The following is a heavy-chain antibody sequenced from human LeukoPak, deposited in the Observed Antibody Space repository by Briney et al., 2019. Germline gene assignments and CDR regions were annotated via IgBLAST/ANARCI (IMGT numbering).Heavy chain of an antibody. CDR2: IYYSGST. CDR3: AGNTGYSSSWYVVDY. D-gene: IGHD6-13*01. CDR1: GGSISSGSYY. Sequence: PSQTLSLTCTVSGGSISSGSYYWSWIRQPAGKGLEWIGYIYYSGSTNYNPSLKSRVTISVDTSKNQFSLKLSSVTAADTAVYYCAGNTGYSSSWYVVDYWGQGTLVTVSS. V-gene: IGHV4-61*10. J-gene: IGHJ4*02.